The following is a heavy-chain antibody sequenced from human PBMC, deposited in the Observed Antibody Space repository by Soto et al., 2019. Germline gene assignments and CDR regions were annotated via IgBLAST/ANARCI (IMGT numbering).Heavy chain of an antibody. Sequence: GGSLRLSCAASGFTFSNYDMHWVRQAPGKGLVWVSRINSDGSSTSYADSVKGRFTISRDNAKNTLYLQMNSLRAEDTAVYYCARGYSSSWYIGYWGQGTLVTVSS. CDR2: INSDGSST. CDR3: ARGYSSSWYIGY. CDR1: GFTFSNYD. D-gene: IGHD6-13*01. J-gene: IGHJ4*02. V-gene: IGHV3-74*01.